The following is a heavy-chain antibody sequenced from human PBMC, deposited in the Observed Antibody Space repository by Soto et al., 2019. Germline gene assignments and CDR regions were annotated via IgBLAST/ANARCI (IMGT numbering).Heavy chain of an antibody. J-gene: IGHJ5*02. CDR2: INSDGSTT. V-gene: IGHV3-74*03. CDR1: GFTFSSSW. D-gene: IGHD3-16*01. CDR3: AKGLGT. Sequence: PGGSLRLSCAASGFTFSSSWMHWVRQVPGKGLVWVSRINSDGSTTQYADSVKGRFTISRDNSKNTLYLQMNSLRAEDTAVYYCAKGLGTSGQGTLVTVSS.